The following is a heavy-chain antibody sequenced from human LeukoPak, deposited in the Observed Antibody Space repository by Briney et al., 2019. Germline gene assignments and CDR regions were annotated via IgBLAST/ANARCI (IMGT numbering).Heavy chain of an antibody. V-gene: IGHV4-4*07. D-gene: IGHD3-22*01. CDR2: IYTSGST. CDR3: ARHDDYYDSSGYYY. J-gene: IGHJ4*02. CDR1: GGSISSYY. Sequence: SETLSLTCTVSGGSISSYYWSWIRQPAGKGLEWIGRIYTSGSTNYNPSLKSRVTMSVDTSKNQFSLKLSSVTAADTAVYYCARHDDYYDSSGYYYWGQGTLVTVSS.